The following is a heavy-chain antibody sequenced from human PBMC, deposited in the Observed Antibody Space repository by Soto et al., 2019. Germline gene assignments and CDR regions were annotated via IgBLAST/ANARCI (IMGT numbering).Heavy chain of an antibody. D-gene: IGHD2-15*01. CDR1: GFTFSNAW. Sequence: PGGSLRLSCAASGFTFSNAWMSWVRQAPGKGLEWVGRIKSKTDGGTTDYAAPVKGRFTISRDDSKNTLYLQMNSLKTEDTAVYYCTTGGGYCSGGSCYWGLYYYYYGMDVWGQGTTVTVSS. J-gene: IGHJ6*02. CDR2: IKSKTDGGTT. V-gene: IGHV3-15*01. CDR3: TTGGGYCSGGSCYWGLYYYYYGMDV.